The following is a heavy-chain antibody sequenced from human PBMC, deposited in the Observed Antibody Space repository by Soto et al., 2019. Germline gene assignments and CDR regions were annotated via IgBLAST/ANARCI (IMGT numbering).Heavy chain of an antibody. CDR1: GGSFSGYY. D-gene: IGHD1-1*01. CDR3: ARTPNERRGGMDV. J-gene: IGHJ6*02. Sequence: QVQLQQWGAGLLKPSETLSLTCAVYGGSFSGYYWSWIRQPPGKGLEWIGEINHSGSTNYNPSLKSRVTISAHTSQNPFSLKLSSVTAADTAVYYCARTPNERRGGMDVWGQGTTVTVSS. V-gene: IGHV4-34*01. CDR2: INHSGST.